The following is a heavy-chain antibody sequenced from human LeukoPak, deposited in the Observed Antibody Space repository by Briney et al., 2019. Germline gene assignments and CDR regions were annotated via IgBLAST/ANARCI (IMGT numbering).Heavy chain of an antibody. CDR2: ISYDGSNK. V-gene: IGHV3-30*03. CDR1: GFTFSSYG. D-gene: IGHD3-16*01. CDR3: ARAPGGPRTPDTDY. Sequence: PGRSLRLSCAASGFTFSSYGMHWVRQAPGKGLEWVAVISYDGSNKYYADSVKGRFTISRDNSKNTLYLQMNSLRAEDTAVYYCARAPGGPRTPDTDYWGQGTLVTVSS. J-gene: IGHJ4*02.